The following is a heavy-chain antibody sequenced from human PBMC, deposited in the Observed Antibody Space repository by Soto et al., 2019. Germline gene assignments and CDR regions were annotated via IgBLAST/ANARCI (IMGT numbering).Heavy chain of an antibody. V-gene: IGHV3-23*01. D-gene: IGHD3-10*01. J-gene: IGHJ4*02. CDR3: AKHEVLLWLGELLEDYFDY. CDR1: GFNFSSYA. Sequence: HPGGSLRLSCAASGFNFSSYAMSWVRQAPGKGLEWVSAISGSGGSTYYADSVKGRLTISRDNSKNTLYLQMNSLRAEDTAVYYCAKHEVLLWLGELLEDYFDYWGQGTLVTVSS. CDR2: ISGSGGST.